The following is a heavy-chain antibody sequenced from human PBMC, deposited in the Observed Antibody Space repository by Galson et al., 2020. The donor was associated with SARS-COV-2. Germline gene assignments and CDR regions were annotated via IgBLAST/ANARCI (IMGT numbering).Heavy chain of an antibody. Sequence: GGSLRLSCAASGFTFSSYAMSWVRQAPGKGLEWVSAISGSGGSTYYADSVKGRFTISRDNSKNTLYLQMNSLRAEDTAVYYCAKEPRYYYDSSGYFYFDYWGQGTLVTVSS. J-gene: IGHJ4*02. CDR3: AKEPRYYYDSSGYFYFDY. V-gene: IGHV3-23*01. CDR2: ISGSGGST. D-gene: IGHD3-22*01. CDR1: GFTFSSYA.